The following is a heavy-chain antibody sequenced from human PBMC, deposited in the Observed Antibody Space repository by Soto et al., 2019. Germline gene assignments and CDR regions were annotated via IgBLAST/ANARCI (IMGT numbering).Heavy chain of an antibody. CDR2: IVLLFGTA. D-gene: IGHD3-10*01. Sequence: QVQLIQSGAEVRTSGSSVKVSCKALGGPSNNYGDSWVRQAPGQGLEWMGGIVLLFGTANYAPKFHGRIRITADDSTRTVNMELRSLTSDDTAVYYCAKLQGSGSYYDDDYWGQGALVTVSS. V-gene: IGHV1-69*01. CDR1: GGPSNNYG. CDR3: AKLQGSGSYYDDDY. J-gene: IGHJ4*02.